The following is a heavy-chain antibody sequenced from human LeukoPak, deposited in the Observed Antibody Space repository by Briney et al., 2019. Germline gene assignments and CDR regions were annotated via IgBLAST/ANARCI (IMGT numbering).Heavy chain of an antibody. Sequence: GGSLRLSCAASGFTFSSYAMSWVRQAPGKRLEWVSSIVGSGSSTDYADSVKGRFTISRDNSKNTLYLQMNSLRAEDTAVYYCGRDTDFDYWGQGTLVTVSS. V-gene: IGHV3-23*01. CDR1: GFTFSSYA. CDR2: IVGSGSST. CDR3: GRDTDFDY. J-gene: IGHJ4*02.